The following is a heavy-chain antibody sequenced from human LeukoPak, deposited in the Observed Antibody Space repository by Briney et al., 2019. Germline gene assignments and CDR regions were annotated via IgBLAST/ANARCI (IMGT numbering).Heavy chain of an antibody. CDR3: ARDQLGYCSSTSCYAKPAPFDY. J-gene: IGHJ4*02. CDR2: INHSGST. Sequence: RSSETLSLTCTVSGGSISSSSYYWGWIRQPPGKGLEWIGEINHSGSTNYNPSLKSRVTISVDTSKNQFSLKLSSVTAADTAVYYCARDQLGYCSSTSCYAKPAPFDYWGQGTLVTVSS. CDR1: GGSISSSSYY. D-gene: IGHD2-2*01. V-gene: IGHV4-39*07.